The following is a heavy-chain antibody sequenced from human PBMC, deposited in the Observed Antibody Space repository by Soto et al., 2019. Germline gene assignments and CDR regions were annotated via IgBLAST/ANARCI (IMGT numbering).Heavy chain of an antibody. CDR1: GFTFSSYG. J-gene: IGHJ6*02. D-gene: IGHD6-6*01. Sequence: GGSLRLSCAASGFTFSSYGMHWVRQAPGKGLEWVAVISYDGSNKYYADSVKGRFTISRDNSKNTLYLQMNSLRAEDTAVYYCAKAPSSAIYYYYYGMDVWGQGTTVTVSS. CDR2: ISYDGSNK. CDR3: AKAPSSAIYYYYYGMDV. V-gene: IGHV3-30*18.